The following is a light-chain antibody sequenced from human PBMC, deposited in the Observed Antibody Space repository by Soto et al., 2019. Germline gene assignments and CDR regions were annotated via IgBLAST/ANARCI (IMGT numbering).Light chain of an antibody. Sequence: EIVLTPSPATLSLSPGERASLSCRASQNVTSSYVAWHQQKPGQAPMLLIYGASSRAAGIPDRFRGSGSGTDFTLTISRLEPEDFAVYYCQRITFGQGTRLEIK. CDR2: GAS. V-gene: IGKV3-20*01. J-gene: IGKJ5*01. CDR3: QRIT. CDR1: QNVTSSY.